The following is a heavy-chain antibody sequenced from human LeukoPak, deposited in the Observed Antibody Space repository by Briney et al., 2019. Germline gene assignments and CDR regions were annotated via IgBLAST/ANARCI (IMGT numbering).Heavy chain of an antibody. CDR1: GFTVSGNY. V-gene: IGHV3-66*01. Sequence: PGGSLRLSCAASGFTVSGNYMSWVRQAPGKGLEWVSVIYRGGSTYYADSVKGRFTISRDNSKNTVYLQMNSLRAEDTAVYYCARLGGGTWFDYWGQGILVTVSS. J-gene: IGHJ4*02. CDR2: IYRGGST. CDR3: ARLGGGTWFDY. D-gene: IGHD2-15*01.